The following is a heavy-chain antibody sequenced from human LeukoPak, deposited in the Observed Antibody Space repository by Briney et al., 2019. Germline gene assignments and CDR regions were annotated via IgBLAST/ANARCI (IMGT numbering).Heavy chain of an antibody. Sequence: PGGSLRLSCVASGFTFTKCAMSWIRQAPGKGLEWVSYISSSGSTIYYADSVKGRFTISRDNAKNSLYLQMNSLRAEDTAVYYCARDLSAAAGTDYWGQGTLVTVSS. V-gene: IGHV3-11*01. D-gene: IGHD6-13*01. CDR1: GFTFTKCA. CDR3: ARDLSAAAGTDY. J-gene: IGHJ4*02. CDR2: ISSSGSTI.